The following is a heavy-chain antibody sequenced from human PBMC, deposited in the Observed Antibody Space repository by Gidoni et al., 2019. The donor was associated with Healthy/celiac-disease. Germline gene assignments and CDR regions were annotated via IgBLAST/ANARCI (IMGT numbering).Heavy chain of an antibody. Sequence: EVQLVESGGGLVQPGRSLRLSCAASGFTFDDYAMHWVRQATGKGLEWVSGISWNSGSIGYADSVKGRFTISRDNAKNSLYLQMNSLRAEDTALYYCAKDLTGAAAGIDYWGQGTLVTVSS. CDR2: ISWNSGSI. J-gene: IGHJ4*02. D-gene: IGHD6-13*01. V-gene: IGHV3-9*01. CDR1: GFTFDDYA. CDR3: AKDLTGAAAGIDY.